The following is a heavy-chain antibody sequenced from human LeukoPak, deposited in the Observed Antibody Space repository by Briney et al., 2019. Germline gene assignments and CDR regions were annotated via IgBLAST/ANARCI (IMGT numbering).Heavy chain of an antibody. J-gene: IGHJ6*02. CDR2: ISAYNGNT. D-gene: IGHD2-2*01. Sequence: ASVKVSCKASGYTFTSYGISWVRQAPGQGLEWMGWISAYNGNTNYAQKLQGRVTMTTDTSTSTAYMELRSLRSDDTAVYYCARDPEYCSSTSCYYYYYYGMDVWGQGTLVTVSS. V-gene: IGHV1-18*01. CDR1: GYTFTSYG. CDR3: ARDPEYCSSTSCYYYYYYGMDV.